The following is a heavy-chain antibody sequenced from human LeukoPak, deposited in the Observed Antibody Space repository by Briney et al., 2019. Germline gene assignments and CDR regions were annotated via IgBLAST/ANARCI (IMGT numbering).Heavy chain of an antibody. J-gene: IGHJ4*02. CDR3: AREPIQYSSGWV. CDR1: GYSISSGYY. CDR2: IYHSGST. V-gene: IGHV4-38-2*02. Sequence: SETLSLTCAVSGYSISSGYYWGWIRQPPGKGLEWIGSIYHSGSTYYNPSLKSRVTISVDTSKNQSSLKLSSVTAADTAVYYCAREPIQYSSGWVWGQGTLVTVSS. D-gene: IGHD6-19*01.